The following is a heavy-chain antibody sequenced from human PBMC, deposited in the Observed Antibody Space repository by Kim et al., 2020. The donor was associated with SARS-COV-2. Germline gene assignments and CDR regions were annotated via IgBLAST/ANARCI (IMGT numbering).Heavy chain of an antibody. CDR1: GFTFSSYS. J-gene: IGHJ4*02. Sequence: GGSLRLSCAASGFTFSSYSMNWVRQAPGKGLEWVSSISSSSSYIYYADSVKGRFTISRDNAKNSLYLQMNSLRAEDTAVYYCARVTLGYSGNCFDYWGQGTLVTVSS. V-gene: IGHV3-21*01. CDR2: ISSSSSYI. D-gene: IGHD5-12*01. CDR3: ARVTLGYSGNCFDY.